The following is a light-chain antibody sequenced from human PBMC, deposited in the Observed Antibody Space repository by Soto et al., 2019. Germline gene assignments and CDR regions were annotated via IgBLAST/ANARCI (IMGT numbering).Light chain of an antibody. J-gene: IGKJ1*01. CDR1: QSVSSSF. V-gene: IGKV3-20*01. CDR3: QQYGTSPWT. CDR2: GAS. Sequence: PGERATLSCRASQSVSSSFLAWYQQKPGQAPRLLIYGASSRATGIPDRFSGSGSGTDFTLTISRLEPEDFAVYYCQQYGTSPWTFGQGTKVEIK.